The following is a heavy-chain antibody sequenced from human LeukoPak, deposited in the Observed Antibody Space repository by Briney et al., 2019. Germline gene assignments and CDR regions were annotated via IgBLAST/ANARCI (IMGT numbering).Heavy chain of an antibody. J-gene: IGHJ4*02. CDR3: ARVKMGPLYYFDY. V-gene: IGHV4-38-2*02. D-gene: IGHD1-26*01. CDR1: GGSISNYY. Sequence: SETLSLACTVSGGSISNYYWSWIRQPPGKGLEWIGSIYHSGSTYYNPSLKSRVTISVDTSKNQFSLKLSSVTAADTAVYYCARVKMGPLYYFDYWGQGTLVTVSS. CDR2: IYHSGST.